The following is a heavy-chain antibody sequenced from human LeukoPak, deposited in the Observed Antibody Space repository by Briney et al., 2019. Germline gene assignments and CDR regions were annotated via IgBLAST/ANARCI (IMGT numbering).Heavy chain of an antibody. J-gene: IGHJ6*03. CDR3: ARDPPATVRYYYYYMDV. CDR1: GFTFSSYW. D-gene: IGHD5-24*01. Sequence: GGSLRLSCAASGFTFSSYWMHWVRQAPGKGLVWVSRINTDGSSTRYADSVKGRFTISRDNAKNTLYLQMNSLRAEDTAVYYCARDPPATVRYYYYYMDVWGKGTTVTVSS. V-gene: IGHV3-74*01. CDR2: INTDGSST.